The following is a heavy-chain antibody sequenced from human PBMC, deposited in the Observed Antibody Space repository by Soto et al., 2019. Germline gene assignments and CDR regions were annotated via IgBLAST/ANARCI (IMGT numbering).Heavy chain of an antibody. D-gene: IGHD4-17*01. Sequence: GGSLRLSCAASGFTFSSYAISWVRQAPGKGLEWVSAISGSGGSTYYADSVKGRFTISRDNSKNTLYLQMNSLRAEDTAVYYCAKDRGPYGDHYYGMDVWGQGTTVTVSS. CDR1: GFTFSSYA. V-gene: IGHV3-23*01. CDR3: AKDRGPYGDHYYGMDV. J-gene: IGHJ6*02. CDR2: ISGSGGST.